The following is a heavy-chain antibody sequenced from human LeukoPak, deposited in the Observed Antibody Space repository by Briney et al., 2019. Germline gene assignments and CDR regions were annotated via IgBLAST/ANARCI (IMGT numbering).Heavy chain of an antibody. J-gene: IGHJ5*02. D-gene: IGHD3-9*01. Sequence: ASVKVSCKTSGYTFPIYGITWVRQAPRQGLEWMSWISTYSGNTNYAQKFQGRVTLTTDTSTGTAYMELRRLRSDDTAVYYCARAGYYDILTGPNNWFDPWGQGTLVTVSS. CDR3: ARAGYYDILTGPNNWFDP. V-gene: IGHV1-18*01. CDR2: ISTYSGNT. CDR1: GYTFPIYG.